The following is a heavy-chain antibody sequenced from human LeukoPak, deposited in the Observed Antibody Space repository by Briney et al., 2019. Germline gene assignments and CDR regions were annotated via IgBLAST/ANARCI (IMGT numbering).Heavy chain of an antibody. Sequence: GGALRLSSAVSGFTVSNNFMSWVRQAPGTGLGWVSVIYSGGSTYYADAVKGRFTISRHNSKNTLYLEMNSLRAEDTAVYYCARLTKLHAFDIWGQGTMVTVSS. D-gene: IGHD1-26*01. V-gene: IGHV3-53*04. CDR2: IYSGGST. J-gene: IGHJ3*02. CDR3: ARLTKLHAFDI. CDR1: GFTVSNNF.